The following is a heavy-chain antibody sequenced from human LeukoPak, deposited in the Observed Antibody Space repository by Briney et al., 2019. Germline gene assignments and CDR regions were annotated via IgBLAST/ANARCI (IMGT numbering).Heavy chain of an antibody. Sequence: ASVKVSCKASGYTFTDYYLHWVRQAPGQGLEWMGWINPNSGGTDYAQTFQGRVTMTRDTSITTAYLELSRLRSDDTAVYYCARIGYNHYFDFWGQGTLVTVSS. D-gene: IGHD5-24*01. CDR2: INPNSGGT. V-gene: IGHV1-2*02. CDR3: ARIGYNHYFDF. CDR1: GYTFTDYY. J-gene: IGHJ4*02.